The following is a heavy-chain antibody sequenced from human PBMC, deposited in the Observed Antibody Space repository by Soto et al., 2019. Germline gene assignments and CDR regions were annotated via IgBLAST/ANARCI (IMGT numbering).Heavy chain of an antibody. CDR3: ARDLDSSGYYYESASDI. V-gene: IGHV3-23*01. Sequence: EVQLLESGGGLVQPGGSLRLSCVASGFTFSSYAVSWVRQAPGKGLEWVSAISGSGGSTYYADSVKGRFTISRDNSKNTLYLQMNSLRAEDTAVYYCARDLDSSGYYYESASDIWGQGTMVTVSS. J-gene: IGHJ3*02. D-gene: IGHD3-22*01. CDR1: GFTFSSYA. CDR2: ISGSGGST.